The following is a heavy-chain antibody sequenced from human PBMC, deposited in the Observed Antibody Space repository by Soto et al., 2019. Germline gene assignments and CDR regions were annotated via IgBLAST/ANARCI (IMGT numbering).Heavy chain of an antibody. D-gene: IGHD3-22*01. Sequence: SETLSLTCTGSGGSISSYYWSWIRQPAGKGLEWIGRIYTSGSTNYNPSLKSRVTMSVDTSKNQFSLKLSSVTAADTAVYYCARATYYYDSSGYYWFDPWGQGTLVTVSS. CDR1: GGSISSYY. V-gene: IGHV4-4*07. CDR3: ARATYYYDSSGYYWFDP. J-gene: IGHJ5*02. CDR2: IYTSGST.